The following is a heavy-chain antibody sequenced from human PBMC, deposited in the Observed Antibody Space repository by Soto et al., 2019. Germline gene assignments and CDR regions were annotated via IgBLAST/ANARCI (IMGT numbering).Heavy chain of an antibody. V-gene: IGHV3-48*01. D-gene: IGHD5-12*01. J-gene: IGHJ4*02. CDR2: ISSSSSTI. CDR3: ASQSSEWLLFAS. Sequence: GGSLRLSCAASGFTFSSYSMNWVRQAPGKGLEWGSYISSSSSTIYYADSVKGRFTISRDNAKNSLYLQMNSLRAEDTAVYYCASQSSEWLLFASWGQGT. CDR1: GFTFSSYS.